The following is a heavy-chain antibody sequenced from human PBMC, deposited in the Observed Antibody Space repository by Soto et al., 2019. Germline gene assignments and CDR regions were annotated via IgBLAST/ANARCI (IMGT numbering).Heavy chain of an antibody. V-gene: IGHV4-39*01. Sequence: PSETLSLTCTVSGGSISSSSYYWGWIRQPPGKGLEWIGSIYYSGSTYYNPSLKSRVTISVDTSKNQFSLKLSSVTAADTAVYYCARLGDYDFWSGYYTSYGMDVWGQGTTVT. CDR3: ARLGDYDFWSGYYTSYGMDV. D-gene: IGHD3-3*01. CDR2: IYYSGST. J-gene: IGHJ6*02. CDR1: GGSISSSSYY.